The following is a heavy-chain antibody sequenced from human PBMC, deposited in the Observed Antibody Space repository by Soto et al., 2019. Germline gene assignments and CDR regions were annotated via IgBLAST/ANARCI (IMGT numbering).Heavy chain of an antibody. V-gene: IGHV3-30*03. D-gene: IGHD6-6*01. CDR2: MSYDTAKK. CDR3: ARVSRSVSIALHFDY. CDR1: GFTFRDYD. J-gene: IGHJ4*02. Sequence: GGSLRLSCVGSGFTFRDYDVHWVRQAPGKGLEWVSLMSYDTAKKYYADSVTGRFTISRDSSKNTLYLQMNSLRPEDTALYYCARVSRSVSIALHFDYWGQGTLVTVSS.